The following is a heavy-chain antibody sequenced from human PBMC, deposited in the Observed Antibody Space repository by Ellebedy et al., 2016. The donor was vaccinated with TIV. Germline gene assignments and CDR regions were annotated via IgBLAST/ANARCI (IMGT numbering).Heavy chain of an antibody. D-gene: IGHD5-18*01. Sequence: SETLSLTCTVSGGSMTSYYWSWVRQPPGKGLEWIGSIYDSGSTNYNPSLKSRVTISIDTSKNQFSRRLSSVTAADTAVYYCARLDTALVTVEDYYYFMDVWGKGTTVTVS. J-gene: IGHJ6*03. CDR2: IYDSGST. CDR3: ARLDTALVTVEDYYYFMDV. V-gene: IGHV4-59*01. CDR1: GGSMTSYY.